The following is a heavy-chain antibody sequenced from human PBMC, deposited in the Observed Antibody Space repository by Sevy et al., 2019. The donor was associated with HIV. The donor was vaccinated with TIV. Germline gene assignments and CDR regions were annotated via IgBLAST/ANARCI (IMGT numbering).Heavy chain of an antibody. CDR1: RFTFSDYY. CDR2: ISSSGSTI. Sequence: GGSLRLSCAASRFTFSDYYMSWIRQAPGKGLEWLSYISSSGSTIYNAGSVKGRLTISRDNAKNSLYLQMNSLRAEDTAVYYCAREMEGVPGRAFDIWGQGTMVTVSS. J-gene: IGHJ3*02. CDR3: AREMEGVPGRAFDI. V-gene: IGHV3-11*01. D-gene: IGHD6-19*01.